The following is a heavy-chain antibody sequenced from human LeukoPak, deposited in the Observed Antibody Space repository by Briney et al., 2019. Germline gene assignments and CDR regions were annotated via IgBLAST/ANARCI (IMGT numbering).Heavy chain of an antibody. D-gene: IGHD6-19*01. J-gene: IGHJ4*02. CDR2: INKDGGRI. V-gene: IGHV3-7*01. CDR1: GFPFSNSW. Sequence: PGGSLRLSCAVSGFPFSNSWMYWVRQAPGKGLEGVANINKDGGRISYVDSVKGRFIISRDNSKNTLYLQMNSLRAEDTAVYYCAKDRYSSGWYLGYFDYWGQGTLVTVSS. CDR3: AKDRYSSGWYLGYFDY.